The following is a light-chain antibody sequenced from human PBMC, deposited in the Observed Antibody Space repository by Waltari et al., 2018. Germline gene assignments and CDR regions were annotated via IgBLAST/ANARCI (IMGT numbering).Light chain of an antibody. CDR3: QQYYSTPPT. Sequence: DIVMTQSPDSMAVSLVEGATVNCKSSQTVFYSSTNKNYLAWYQQKPGQPPKLLLYWASTRESGVPDRFSGSGSETDFTLTISSLQAEDGAVYYCQQYYSTPPTFGQGTKLEI. CDR1: QTVFYSSTNKNY. CDR2: WAS. J-gene: IGKJ2*01. V-gene: IGKV4-1*01.